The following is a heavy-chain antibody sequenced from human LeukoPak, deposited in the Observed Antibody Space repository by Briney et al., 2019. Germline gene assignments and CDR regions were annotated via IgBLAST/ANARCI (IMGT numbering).Heavy chain of an antibody. D-gene: IGHD4/OR15-4a*01. J-gene: IGHJ6*03. CDR2: INHSGST. V-gene: IGHV4-34*01. CDR1: GGSFSGYY. CDR3: ARVKKGWYGLLTYYYYYYMDV. Sequence: PSETLSLTCAVYGGSFSGYYWSWIRQPPGKGLEWIGEINHSGSTNYNPSLKSRVTISVDTSKNQFSLKLSSVTAADTAVYYCARVKKGWYGLLTYYYYYYMDVWGKGTTVTVSS.